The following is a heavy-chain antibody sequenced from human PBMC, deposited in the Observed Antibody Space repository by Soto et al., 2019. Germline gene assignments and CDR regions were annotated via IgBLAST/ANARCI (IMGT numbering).Heavy chain of an antibody. D-gene: IGHD5-12*01. J-gene: IGHJ4*02. CDR3: ARSEVLEMATITGLEYFDY. V-gene: IGHV4-59*01. CDR2: IYYSGST. Sequence: SETLSLTCTVSGGSISSYYWSWIRQPPGKGLEWIGYIYYSGSTNYNPSLKSRVTISVDTSKNQFSLKLSSVTAADTAVYYCARSEVLEMATITGLEYFDYWGQGTLVTVSS. CDR1: GGSISSYY.